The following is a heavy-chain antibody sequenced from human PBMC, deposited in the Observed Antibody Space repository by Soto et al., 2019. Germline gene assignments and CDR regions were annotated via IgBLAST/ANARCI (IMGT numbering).Heavy chain of an antibody. V-gene: IGHV1-69*13. Sequence: GASVKVSCKASGGTFSSYAISWVRQAPGQGLEWMGGIIPIFGTANYAQKFQGRVTITADESTSTAYMELSSLRSEDTAVYYCARDPRYCSSTSCYGGNYYYYGMDVWGQGTTVTVSS. J-gene: IGHJ6*02. CDR1: GGTFSSYA. CDR2: IIPIFGTA. CDR3: ARDPRYCSSTSCYGGNYYYYGMDV. D-gene: IGHD2-2*01.